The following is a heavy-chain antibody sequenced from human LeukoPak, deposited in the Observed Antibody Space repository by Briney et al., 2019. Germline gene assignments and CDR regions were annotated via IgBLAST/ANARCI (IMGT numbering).Heavy chain of an antibody. D-gene: IGHD4-23*01. CDR2: INHSGST. Sequence: PSETLSLTCAVYGGSFSGYYWSWIRQPPGKGLEWIGEINHSGSTNYNPSLKSRVTISVDTSKNQFSLKLSSVTAADTAVYYCASMTYGGNSFYVYWGQGTLVTVSS. V-gene: IGHV4-34*01. J-gene: IGHJ4*02. CDR3: ASMTYGGNSFYVY. CDR1: GGSFSGYY.